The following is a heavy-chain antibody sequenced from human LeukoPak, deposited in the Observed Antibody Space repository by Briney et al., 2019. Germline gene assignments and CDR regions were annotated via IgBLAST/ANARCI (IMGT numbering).Heavy chain of an antibody. D-gene: IGHD3-3*01. CDR2: ISKSGVST. J-gene: IGHJ4*02. Sequence: GGSLRLSCAAFGFTFSTYAMSWVRQAPGKGLEWVSAISKSGVSTYYTDSVKGRFTISRDNSRNTLYLQMNSLRAEDTAVYFCAKQVMSGYYRGFGDYWGQGTLVTVSS. CDR1: GFTFSTYA. V-gene: IGHV3-23*01. CDR3: AKQVMSGYYRGFGDY.